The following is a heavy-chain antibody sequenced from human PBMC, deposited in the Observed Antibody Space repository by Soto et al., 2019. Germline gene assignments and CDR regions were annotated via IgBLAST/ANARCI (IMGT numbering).Heavy chain of an antibody. CDR2: ISSTTNYI. J-gene: IGHJ4*02. Sequence: VSLLLSFAASGFTFSRYSMNGVRQAPGKGLEWVSSISSTTNYIYYADSMKGRFTVSRDNAKNSVYLDMNSLSAEDTAVYYCARESEDLTSNFDYWGQGTLVTVSS. CDR1: GFTFSRYS. CDR3: ARESEDLTSNFDY. V-gene: IGHV3-21*01.